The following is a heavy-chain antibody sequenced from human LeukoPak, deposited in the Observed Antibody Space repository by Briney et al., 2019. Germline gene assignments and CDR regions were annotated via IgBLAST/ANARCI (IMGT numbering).Heavy chain of an antibody. D-gene: IGHD2-15*01. CDR3: ARDSDCSGGSCYSLGAFDI. Sequence: SETLSLTCTVSGGSISSYYCSWIRQPPGKGLEWIGYIYYSGSTNYNPSLKSRVTISVDTSKNQFSLKLSSVTAADTAVYYCARDSDCSGGSCYSLGAFDIWGQGTMVTVSS. CDR2: IYYSGST. J-gene: IGHJ3*02. V-gene: IGHV4-59*01. CDR1: GGSISSYY.